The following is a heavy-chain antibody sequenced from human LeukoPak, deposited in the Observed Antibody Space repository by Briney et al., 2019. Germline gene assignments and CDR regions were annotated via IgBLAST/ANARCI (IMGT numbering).Heavy chain of an antibody. CDR2: IWFDGSNQ. CDR3: ARDPERGFDV. J-gene: IGHJ6*02. Sequence: GESLKISCAASGFIFSSYGMHWVRQAPGKGLEWVAVIWFDGSNQYYADSVKGRFTVSRDNPKNILYLQMNSLRAEDTAVYYCARDPERGFDVWGQGTTVTVSS. CDR1: GFIFSSYG. V-gene: IGHV3-33*01.